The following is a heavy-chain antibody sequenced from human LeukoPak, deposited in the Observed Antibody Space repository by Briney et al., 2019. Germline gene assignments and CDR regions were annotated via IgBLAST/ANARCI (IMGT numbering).Heavy chain of an antibody. J-gene: IGHJ6*02. V-gene: IGHV3-48*03. D-gene: IGHD5-18*01. CDR3: ARETEDSADV. CDR1: GFTFSTYE. Sequence: PGGSLRLSCAASGFTFSTYEMNWIRQAPGKGLEWVSYISSSGSTIYYADSVKGRFTISRDNAKNSLYLQMNSLRAEDTAVYYCARETEDSADVWGQGTTVTVSS. CDR2: ISSSGSTI.